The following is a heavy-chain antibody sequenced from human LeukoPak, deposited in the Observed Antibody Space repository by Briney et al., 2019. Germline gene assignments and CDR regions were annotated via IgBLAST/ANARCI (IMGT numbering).Heavy chain of an antibody. CDR1: GYIFTDYS. CDR2: FDPEDGET. Sequence: GASVKVSCKSSGYIFTDYSLHWVRQAPGKGLEWMGGFDPEDGETIYAQKFQGRVTMTEDTSTDTAYMELSSLRSEDTAVYYCATAHVWGSYRTSWDYWGQGTLVTVSS. J-gene: IGHJ4*02. V-gene: IGHV1-24*01. CDR3: ATAHVWGSYRTSWDY. D-gene: IGHD3-16*02.